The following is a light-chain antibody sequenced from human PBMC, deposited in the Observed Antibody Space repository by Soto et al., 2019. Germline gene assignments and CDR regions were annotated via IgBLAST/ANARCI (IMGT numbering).Light chain of an antibody. CDR1: QTISSW. V-gene: IGKV1-5*03. J-gene: IGKJ1*01. CDR3: QHSNSYSDA. CDR2: KAS. Sequence: DIQMTQSPSTLSGSVGDRVTITCRASQTISSWLAWYQQKPGKAPKLLIYKASTLKSGVPSRFSGSGSGTKFTLTISSLQPHDFPPYYCQHSNSYSDAFGQGTNVEIK.